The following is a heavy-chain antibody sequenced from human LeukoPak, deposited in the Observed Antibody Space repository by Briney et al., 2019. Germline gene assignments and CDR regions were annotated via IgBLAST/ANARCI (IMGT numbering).Heavy chain of an antibody. CDR3: ARDISPDDYFDSHKCYYDAFDI. Sequence: GGSLRLSCAASGFTFSSYSMNWVRQAPGKGLEWVSSISSSSSYIYYADSVKGRFAISRDNAKNSLYLQMSSLKTEDTAVYYCARDISPDDYFDSHKCYYDAFDIWGQGTLVTVSS. J-gene: IGHJ3*02. CDR2: ISSSSSYI. V-gene: IGHV3-21*01. D-gene: IGHD3-22*01. CDR1: GFTFSSYS.